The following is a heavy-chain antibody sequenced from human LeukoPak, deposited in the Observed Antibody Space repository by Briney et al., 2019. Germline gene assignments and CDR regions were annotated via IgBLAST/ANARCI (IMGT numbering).Heavy chain of an antibody. J-gene: IGHJ5*02. V-gene: IGHV3-11*01. CDR2: ISSSGSAI. CDR1: GFTFSDYY. CDR3: ARDRSSWYSWFDP. Sequence: PGGPLRLSCAASGFTFSDYYMTWIRQAPGKGLEWVSYISSSGSAIYYADSVKGRFTISRDNAKNSLYLQMNSLRVEDTAVYYCARDRSSWYSWFDPWGQGTLVTVSS. D-gene: IGHD6-13*01.